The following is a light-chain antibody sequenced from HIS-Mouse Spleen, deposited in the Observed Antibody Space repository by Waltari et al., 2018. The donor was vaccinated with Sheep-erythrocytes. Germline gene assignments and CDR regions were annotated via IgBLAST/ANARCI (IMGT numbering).Light chain of an antibody. V-gene: IGLV9-49*01. Sequence: QPVLTQPPSASASLGASVTLTCTLSSGYSNYKVDWYQQRPGKGPRFVMRVGTGGSVGSDVYGIPERVSVLGSGLNRYLTIKNIQEEDGSDYHCGADHGSGSNFVYVFGTGTKVTVL. CDR2: VGTGGSVG. CDR3: GADHGSGSNFVYV. CDR1: SGYSNYK. J-gene: IGLJ1*01.